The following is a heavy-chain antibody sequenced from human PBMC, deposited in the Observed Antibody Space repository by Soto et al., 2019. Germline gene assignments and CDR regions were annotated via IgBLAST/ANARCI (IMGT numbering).Heavy chain of an antibody. CDR2: IYSGGST. D-gene: IGHD2-15*01. CDR3: ARTCSGGTCSFDY. CDR1: GFTVSSNY. V-gene: IGHV3-66*01. J-gene: IGHJ4*02. Sequence: GGSLRLSCAASGFTVSSNYMSWVRQAPGKGLEWVSVIYSGGSTYYADSAKGRFTISRDNSENTLYLQMNSLRAEDTAVYYCARTCSGGTCSFDYWGQGTQVTVSS.